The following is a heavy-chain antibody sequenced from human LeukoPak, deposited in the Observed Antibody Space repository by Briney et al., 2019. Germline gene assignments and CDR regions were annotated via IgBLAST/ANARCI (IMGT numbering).Heavy chain of an antibody. Sequence: ASVKVSCKASGYTFTGYYMHWVRQAPGQGLEWMGWINPNSGGTNYAQKFQGRVTMTRDTSISTAYMELSRLRSDDTAVYYCARSYGSGSYYNVFRWFDPWGQGTLVTVSS. CDR2: INPNSGGT. J-gene: IGHJ5*02. CDR3: ARSYGSGSYYNVFRWFDP. CDR1: GYTFTGYY. D-gene: IGHD3-10*01. V-gene: IGHV1-2*02.